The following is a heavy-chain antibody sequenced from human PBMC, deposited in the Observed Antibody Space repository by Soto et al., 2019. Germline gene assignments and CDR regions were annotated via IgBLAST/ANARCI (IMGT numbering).Heavy chain of an antibody. Sequence: QVQLQESGPGLVEPSETLSLTCTVSGGSVSSGSYYWTWIRQAPGKGLEWIGYISKSGTTNYNPSLKSRVTMSVDTSKNPFSLKLSSVTAADTAVYYCVRDNRYYGSDYWGQGALVTVSS. V-gene: IGHV4-61*01. CDR1: GGSVSSGSYY. CDR3: VRDNRYYGSDY. J-gene: IGHJ4*02. CDR2: ISKSGTT. D-gene: IGHD3-10*01.